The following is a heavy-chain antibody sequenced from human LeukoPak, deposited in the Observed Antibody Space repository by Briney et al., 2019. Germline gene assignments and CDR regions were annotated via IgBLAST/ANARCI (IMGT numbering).Heavy chain of an antibody. V-gene: IGHV3-23*01. Sequence: GGSLRLSCAASGFAFNSYAMSWVRQAPRKELEWVSAISGSGGTTYYADSVKGRFTISRDNSKNTLYLQMNSLRVEDTAVYYCAKLRGFDYWGQGTLVTVSS. CDR1: GFAFNSYA. J-gene: IGHJ4*02. CDR2: ISGSGGTT. CDR3: AKLRGFDY. D-gene: IGHD5-12*01.